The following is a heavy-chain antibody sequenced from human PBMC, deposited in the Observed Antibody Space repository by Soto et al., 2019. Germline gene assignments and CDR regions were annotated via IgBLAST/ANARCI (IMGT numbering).Heavy chain of an antibody. Sequence: QAGGSLRLSCAASGFTFSSYGMHWVRQAPGKGLEWVAVIWYDGSNKYYADSVKGRFTISRDNSKNTLYLQMNSLRAEDTAVYYCARDRDWNYDLGYFDYWGQGTLVTVSS. CDR1: GFTFSSYG. CDR2: IWYDGSNK. V-gene: IGHV3-33*01. CDR3: ARDRDWNYDLGYFDY. J-gene: IGHJ4*02. D-gene: IGHD1-7*01.